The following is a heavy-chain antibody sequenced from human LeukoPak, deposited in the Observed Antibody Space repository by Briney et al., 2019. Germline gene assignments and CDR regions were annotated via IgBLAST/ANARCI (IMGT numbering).Heavy chain of an antibody. CDR2: INHSGST. CDR1: GGSFSGYY. Sequence: SETLSLTCTVYGGSFSGYYWSWIRQPPGKGLGWIGEINHSGSTNYNPSLKSRVTISVDTSKNQFSLKLSSVTAADTAVYYCARARALWFGESSNWFDPWGQGTLVTVSS. V-gene: IGHV4-34*01. CDR3: ARARALWFGESSNWFDP. D-gene: IGHD3-10*01. J-gene: IGHJ5*02.